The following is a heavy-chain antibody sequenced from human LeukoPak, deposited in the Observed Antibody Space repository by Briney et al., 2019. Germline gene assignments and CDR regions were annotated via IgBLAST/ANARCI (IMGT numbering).Heavy chain of an antibody. Sequence: PSETLSLTCAVYGGSFSGYYWSWIRQPPGKGLEWIGEINHSGSTNYNPSLKSRVTISVDTSKNQFSLKLSSVTAADTAVYYCARFVYYYDSSGYYGAFDIWGQGTMVTVSS. CDR1: GGSFSGYY. J-gene: IGHJ3*02. V-gene: IGHV4-34*01. CDR3: ARFVYYYDSSGYYGAFDI. CDR2: INHSGST. D-gene: IGHD3-22*01.